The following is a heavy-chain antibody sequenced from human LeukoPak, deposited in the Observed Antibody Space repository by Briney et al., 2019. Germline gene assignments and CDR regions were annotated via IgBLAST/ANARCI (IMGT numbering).Heavy chain of an antibody. V-gene: IGHV1-2*02. J-gene: IGHJ3*02. CDR1: GYTFTGYY. CDR2: INPNSGGT. D-gene: IGHD3-10*01. CDR3: ARVRITMVRGVTSDAFDI. Sequence: ASVKVSCKASGYTFTGYYMHWVRQAPGQGLEWMGWINPNSGGTNYAQKFQGRVTMTRDTSVSTAYMELSRLRSDDTAVYYCARVRITMVRGVTSDAFDIWGQGTMVTVSS.